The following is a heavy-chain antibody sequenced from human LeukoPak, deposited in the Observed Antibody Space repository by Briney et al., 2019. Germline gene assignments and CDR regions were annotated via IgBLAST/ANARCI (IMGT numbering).Heavy chain of an antibody. CDR1: GFTFSTYW. Sequence: PGGSLRLSCAASGFTFSTYWIHWVRQAPGKGLVWVSRINTDGRTTSYADSVKGRFTISRDNAKSTLYLQMNSLRADDTAVYYCVRDMHGPHDYWGQGTLLTVSA. V-gene: IGHV3-74*01. J-gene: IGHJ4*02. CDR2: INTDGRTT. D-gene: IGHD2-2*01. CDR3: VRDMHGPHDY.